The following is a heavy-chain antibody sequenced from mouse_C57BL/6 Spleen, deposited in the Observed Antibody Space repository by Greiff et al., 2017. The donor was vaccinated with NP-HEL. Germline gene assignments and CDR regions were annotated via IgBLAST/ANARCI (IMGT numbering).Heavy chain of an antibody. Sequence: EVQLQQSGAELVRPGASVKLSCTASGFNIKDDYMHWVKQRPEQGLEWIGWIDPENGDTEYASKFQGKATITADTSSNTAYLQLSSLTSEDTAVYYCTTTGSSGYSWFAYWGQGTLVTVSA. D-gene: IGHD3-2*02. V-gene: IGHV14-4*01. CDR1: GFNIKDDY. CDR2: IDPENGDT. CDR3: TTTGSSGYSWFAY. J-gene: IGHJ3*01.